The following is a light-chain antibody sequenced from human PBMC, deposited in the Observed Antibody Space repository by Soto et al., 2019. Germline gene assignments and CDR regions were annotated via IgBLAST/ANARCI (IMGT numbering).Light chain of an antibody. V-gene: IGLV2-23*01. CDR2: EGN. CDR3: CSYVGDRTYV. Sequence: QSVLTQPASVSGSPGQSITISCTGSVSDVGNFGPVSWYQQHPGQVPKLIIYEGNRRPSGVSSRFSGSKSGNTASLTISGLEAEDEADYYCCSYVGDRTYVFGTGNKV. CDR1: VSDVGNFGP. J-gene: IGLJ1*01.